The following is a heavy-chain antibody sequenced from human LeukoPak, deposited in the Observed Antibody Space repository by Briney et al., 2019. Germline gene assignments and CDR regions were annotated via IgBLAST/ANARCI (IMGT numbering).Heavy chain of an antibody. V-gene: IGHV3-7*01. CDR1: GFTFSSYS. Sequence: GGSLRLSCAASGFTFSSYSMNWVRQAPGKGLEWVANIKPDGSDKAYVDSVKGRFTISRDNTRNSLYLQMSSLRAEDTAVYYCARAMTWGQGTLVSVSS. CDR2: IKPDGSDK. J-gene: IGHJ5*02. CDR3: ARAMT.